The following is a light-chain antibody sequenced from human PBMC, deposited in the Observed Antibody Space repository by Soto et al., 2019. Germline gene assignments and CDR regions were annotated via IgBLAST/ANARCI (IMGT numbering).Light chain of an antibody. CDR2: DAS. CDR3: QQRSNWPLT. CDR1: QSVSSY. Sequence: EIVMTQSPATLSLSPGERATLSCRASQSVSSYLAWYQQKPGQPPRILIYDASNRDTGIPARFSGSGSGTDFTLTISSLEPEDFAVYYCQQRSNWPLTFGGGTKVDIK. V-gene: IGKV3-11*01. J-gene: IGKJ4*01.